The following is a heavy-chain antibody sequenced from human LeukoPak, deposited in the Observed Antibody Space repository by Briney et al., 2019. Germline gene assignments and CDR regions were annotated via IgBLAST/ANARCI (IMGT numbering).Heavy chain of an antibody. V-gene: IGHV3-30*18. Sequence: PGRSLRLSCAASGFTFSSYGMHWVRQAPGKGLEWVAVISYDGSNKYYAVSVKGRFTISRDNSKNTLYLQMNSLRAEDTAVYYCAKDREMASVGYFDYWGQGTLVTVSS. D-gene: IGHD5-24*01. CDR1: GFTFSSYG. CDR3: AKDREMASVGYFDY. CDR2: ISYDGSNK. J-gene: IGHJ4*02.